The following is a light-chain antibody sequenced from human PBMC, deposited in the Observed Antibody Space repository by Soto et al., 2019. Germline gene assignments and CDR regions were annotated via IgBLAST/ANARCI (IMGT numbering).Light chain of an antibody. CDR1: QNVNNF. CDR3: QQYDSSPKT. V-gene: IGKV3-20*01. CDR2: GAS. J-gene: IGKJ1*01. Sequence: EIRLTQSPGTLSLSPGERATFSCRASQNVNNFLAWYQQKPGQAPRLLIYGASSRATGIPDRFSGSGSGTDFTLTISRLEPEDFAVYYCQQYDSSPKTFGQGTMVDIK.